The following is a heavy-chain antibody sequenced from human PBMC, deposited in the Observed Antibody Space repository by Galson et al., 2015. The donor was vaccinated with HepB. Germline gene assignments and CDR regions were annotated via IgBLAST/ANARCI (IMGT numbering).Heavy chain of an antibody. Sequence: SLRLSCAASGFTFSSYAMHWVRQAPGKGLEWVAVISYDGSNKYYADSVKGRFTISRDNSKNTLYLQMNSLRAEDTAVYYCARDHTLYSPEVMDVWGQGTTVTVSS. J-gene: IGHJ6*02. V-gene: IGHV3-30-3*01. CDR1: GFTFSSYA. D-gene: IGHD5-18*01. CDR2: ISYDGSNK. CDR3: ARDHTLYSPEVMDV.